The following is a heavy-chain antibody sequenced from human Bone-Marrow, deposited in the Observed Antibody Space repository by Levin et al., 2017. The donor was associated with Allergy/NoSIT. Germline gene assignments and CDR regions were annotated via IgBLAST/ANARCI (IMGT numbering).Heavy chain of an antibody. CDR1: GYTFTGYY. Sequence: PGESLKISCKASGYTFTGYYMHWVRQAPGQGLEWMGWINPNSGGTNYAQKFQGRVTMTRDTSISTAYMELSRLRSDDTAVYYCASPTTGTTPVAYYYGMDVWGQGTTVTVSS. CDR3: ASPTTGTTPVAYYYGMDV. J-gene: IGHJ6*02. D-gene: IGHD1-1*01. CDR2: INPNSGGT. V-gene: IGHV1-2*02.